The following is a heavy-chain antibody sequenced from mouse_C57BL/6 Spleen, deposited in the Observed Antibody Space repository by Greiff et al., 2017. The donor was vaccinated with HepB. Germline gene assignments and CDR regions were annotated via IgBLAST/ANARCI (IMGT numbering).Heavy chain of an antibody. J-gene: IGHJ4*01. Sequence: DVKLVESGGGLVKPGGSLKLSCAASGFTFSDYGMHWVRQAPEKGLEWVAYISSGSSTIYYADTVKGRFTISRDNAKNTLFLQMTSLRSEDTAMYYCARGRWAYAMDYWGQGTSVTVSS. D-gene: IGHD2-3*01. CDR2: ISSGSSTI. CDR3: ARGRWAYAMDY. V-gene: IGHV5-17*01. CDR1: GFTFSDYG.